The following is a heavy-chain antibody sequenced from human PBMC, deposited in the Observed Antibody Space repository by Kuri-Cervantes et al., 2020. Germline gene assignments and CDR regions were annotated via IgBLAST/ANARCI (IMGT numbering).Heavy chain of an antibody. V-gene: IGHV3-48*01. D-gene: IGHD2-15*01. Sequence: GGSLRLSCAASGFTFSSDGMHWVRQAPGRGLEWLSYISGNSITIYYADSVKGRFTISRDNARNSLYLQVNSLRAEDTAVYYCAEDRKPTLGYCSGGSCSTFDYWGQGTLVTVSS. J-gene: IGHJ4*02. CDR2: ISGNSITI. CDR3: AEDRKPTLGYCSGGSCSTFDY. CDR1: GFTFSSDG.